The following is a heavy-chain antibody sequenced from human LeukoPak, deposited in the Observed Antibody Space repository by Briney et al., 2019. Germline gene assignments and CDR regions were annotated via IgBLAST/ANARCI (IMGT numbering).Heavy chain of an antibody. D-gene: IGHD6-13*01. CDR2: INPNSGGT. CDR3: ARRSIAAEDENYYYGMDV. V-gene: IGHV1-2*02. CDR1: GYTFTGYY. Sequence: ASVTVSCKASGYTFTGYYMHRVRQAPGQGLEWMGWINPNSGGTNYAQKFQGRVTMTRDTSISTAYMELSRLRSGDTAVYYCARRSIAAEDENYYYGMDVWGQGTTVTVSS. J-gene: IGHJ6*02.